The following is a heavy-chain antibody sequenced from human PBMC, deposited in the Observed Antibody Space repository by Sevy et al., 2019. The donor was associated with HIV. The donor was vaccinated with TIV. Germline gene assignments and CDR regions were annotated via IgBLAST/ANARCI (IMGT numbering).Heavy chain of an antibody. D-gene: IGHD5-18*01. V-gene: IGHV3-23*01. J-gene: IGHJ3*02. CDR2: ISGGGGST. Sequence: GGSLRLSCAASGFTFSSYAMSWVRQAPGKGLEWVSAISGGGGSTYYADSVKGRFTISRDNSKNTLYLQMNSLRAEDTAVYYCASGYGSGGAFDIWGQGTMVTVSS. CDR3: ASGYGSGGAFDI. CDR1: GFTFSSYA.